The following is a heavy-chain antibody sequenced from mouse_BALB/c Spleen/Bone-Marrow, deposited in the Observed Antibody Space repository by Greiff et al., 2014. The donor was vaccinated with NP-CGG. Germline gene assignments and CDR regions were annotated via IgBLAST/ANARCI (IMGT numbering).Heavy chain of an antibody. CDR3: ARNTYYGNPFAY. V-gene: IGHV2-2*02. CDR2: IWSGGST. CDR1: GFSLTSYG. Sequence: VQLVESGPGLVQPSQSLSITCTVSGFSLTSYGVHWVYQSPGKGLEWLGVIWSGGSTDYNAAFISRLSISKDNSKSQVFFKMNSLQANDTAIYYCARNTYYGNPFAYWGQGTLVTVSA. D-gene: IGHD2-10*01. J-gene: IGHJ3*01.